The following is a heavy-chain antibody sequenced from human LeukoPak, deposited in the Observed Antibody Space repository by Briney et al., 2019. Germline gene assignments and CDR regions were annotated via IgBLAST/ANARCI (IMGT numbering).Heavy chain of an antibody. CDR2: MNPNSGNT. D-gene: IGHD6-13*01. CDR1: GYTFTSYD. CDR3: AREGSSWYNIDY. J-gene: IGHJ4*02. Sequence: ASVKVSCKASGYTFTSYDINWVRQATGQGLEWMGWMNPNSGNTGYAQKFQGRVTMTRNTSISTAYMELSSLRSEDTAVYYCAREGSSWYNIDYWGQGTLVTVSS. V-gene: IGHV1-8*01.